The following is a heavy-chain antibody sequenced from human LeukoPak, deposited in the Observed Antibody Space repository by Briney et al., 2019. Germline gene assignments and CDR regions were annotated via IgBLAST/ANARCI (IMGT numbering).Heavy chain of an antibody. CDR2: IYYSGST. D-gene: IGHD1-14*01. V-gene: IGHV4-59*01. CDR1: GGSISSYY. J-gene: IGHJ4*02. CDR3: ARDRTGGTGFDY. Sequence: SETLXLTCTVSGGSISSYYWSWIRQPPGXGLXWIGYIYYSGSTNYNPSLKSRVTISVDTSKNQFSLKLSSVTAADTAVYYCARDRTGGTGFDYWGQGTLVTVSS.